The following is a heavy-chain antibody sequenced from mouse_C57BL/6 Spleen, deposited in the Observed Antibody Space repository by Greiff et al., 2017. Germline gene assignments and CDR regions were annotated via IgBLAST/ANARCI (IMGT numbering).Heavy chain of an antibody. Sequence: QVQLQQPGAELVKPGASVKMSCKASGYTFTSYWITWVKQRPGQGLEWIGDIYPGSGSTNYNEKFKSKATLTVDTSSSTAYMQLSSLTSEDSAVYYCARCYYGSSYWYFDVWGTGTTVTVSS. CDR3: ARCYYGSSYWYFDV. CDR2: IYPGSGST. J-gene: IGHJ1*03. D-gene: IGHD1-1*01. V-gene: IGHV1-55*01. CDR1: GYTFTSYW.